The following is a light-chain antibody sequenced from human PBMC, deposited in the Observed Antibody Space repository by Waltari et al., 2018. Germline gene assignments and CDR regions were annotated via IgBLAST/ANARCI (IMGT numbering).Light chain of an antibody. J-gene: IGKJ3*01. CDR2: GAS. CDR1: QDIRND. V-gene: IGKV1-17*01. CDR3: LQHTNYPFT. Sequence: DIQMTQSPSSLSASIGDRVTITCRASQDIRNDLGWFKQKPGEAPRRLIYGASTLQTGVPSRFSGSGSGTDFTLTIASLQPEDFATYYCLQHTNYPFTFGPGTKVDVK.